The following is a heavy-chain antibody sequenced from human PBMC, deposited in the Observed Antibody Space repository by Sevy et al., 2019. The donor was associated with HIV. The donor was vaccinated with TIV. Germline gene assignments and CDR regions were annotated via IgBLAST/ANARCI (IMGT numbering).Heavy chain of an antibody. CDR2: ISYDGSNK. J-gene: IGHJ3*02. D-gene: IGHD6-19*01. CDR3: ARVIAVAGFGAFDI. V-gene: IGHV3-30-3*01. Sequence: GGSLSLSCAASGFTFSSYAMHWVRQAPGKGLEWVAVISYDGSNKYYADSVKGRFTISRDNSKNTLYLQMNSLRAEDTAVYYCARVIAVAGFGAFDIWGQGTMVTVSS. CDR1: GFTFSSYA.